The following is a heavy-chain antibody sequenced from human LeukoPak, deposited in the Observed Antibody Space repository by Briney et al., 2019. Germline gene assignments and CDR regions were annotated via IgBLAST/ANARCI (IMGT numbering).Heavy chain of an antibody. Sequence: PSQTLSLTCTVSGGSISSGSYYWSWIRQPAGKGLEWIGRIYTSGSTNYNPSLKSRVTISVDTSKNQFSLKLSSVTAADTAVYYCARAYGGRKHGFDYWGQGTLVTVSS. CDR2: IYTSGST. V-gene: IGHV4-61*02. CDR3: ARAYGGRKHGFDY. CDR1: GGSISSGSYY. D-gene: IGHD4-23*01. J-gene: IGHJ4*02.